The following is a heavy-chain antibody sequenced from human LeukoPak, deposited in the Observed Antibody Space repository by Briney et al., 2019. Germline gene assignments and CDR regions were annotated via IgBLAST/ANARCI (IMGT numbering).Heavy chain of an antibody. J-gene: IGHJ4*02. V-gene: IGHV3-66*01. CDR2: IYSGGST. CDR3: AKDNGRRDGHNGPFDQ. D-gene: IGHD5-24*01. CDR1: GFTVSSNY. Sequence: GGSLRLSCAASGFTVSSNYMSWVRQAPGKGLEWVSLIYSGGSTYYADSVKGRFTISRDNSKNTVYLQMNSLRAEDTAVYYCAKDNGRRDGHNGPFDQWGQGTLVTVSS.